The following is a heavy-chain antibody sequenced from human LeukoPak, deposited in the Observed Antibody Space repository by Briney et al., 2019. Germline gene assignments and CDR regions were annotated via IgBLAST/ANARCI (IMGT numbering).Heavy chain of an antibody. J-gene: IGHJ5*02. V-gene: IGHV3-30*02. Sequence: GGSLRLSCAASGFTFSSYGMHWVRQAPGKGLEWVAFIRDEGSDKYYADSVKGRFTISRDNSKNTLYLQMNSLRAEDTAVYYCAKKGLLGYYDSSGPWGQGTLVTVSS. D-gene: IGHD3-22*01. CDR2: IRDEGSDK. CDR1: GFTFSSYG. CDR3: AKKGLLGYYDSSGP.